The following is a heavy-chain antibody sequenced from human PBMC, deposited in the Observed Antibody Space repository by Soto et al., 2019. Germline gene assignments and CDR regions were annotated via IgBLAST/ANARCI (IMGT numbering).Heavy chain of an antibody. CDR2: IYYSGSI. CDR1: GGSISSSIYY. V-gene: IGHV4-39*01. J-gene: IGHJ4*02. CDR3: ARAPYYYDSSGYQWVFDY. D-gene: IGHD3-22*01. Sequence: SETLSLTCTVSGGSISSSIYYGGWIRRPPGKGLEWIGSIYYSGSIYYNPSLKSRVTISVDTSKNQFSLKLSSVTAAETAVYYCARAPYYYDSSGYQWVFDYWGQGTLVTVSS.